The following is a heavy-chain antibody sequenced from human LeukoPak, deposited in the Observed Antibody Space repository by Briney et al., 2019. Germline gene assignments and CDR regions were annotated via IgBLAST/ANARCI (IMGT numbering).Heavy chain of an antibody. CDR2: ISGSGGST. CDR3: AKEFDWSSSPAGAFDI. CDR1: GFTFSSYA. Sequence: GGSLRLSCAASGFTFSSYAMSWVRQAPGKGLEWVSAISGSGGSTYYADSVKGRFTISRDNSKNTLYLQMNSLRAEDTAVYYCAKEFDWSSSPAGAFDIWGQGTMVTVSS. V-gene: IGHV3-23*01. D-gene: IGHD6-13*01. J-gene: IGHJ3*02.